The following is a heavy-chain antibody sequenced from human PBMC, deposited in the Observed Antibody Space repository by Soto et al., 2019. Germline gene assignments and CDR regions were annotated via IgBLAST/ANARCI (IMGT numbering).Heavy chain of an antibody. CDR3: ARRLLRYFAWSYKEGDWFDP. CDR1: GGSISSGGYY. J-gene: IGHJ5*02. V-gene: IGHV4-31*03. CDR2: IYYSGST. D-gene: IGHD3-9*01. Sequence: QVQLQESGPGLVKPSQTLSLTCTVSGGSISSGGYYWSWIRQHPGKGLEWIGYIYYSGSTYYNPSLHSRVTISVDTSKNHYTPKLSSVTAAETAVYYCARRLLRYFAWSYKEGDWFDPWGQGTLVTVSS.